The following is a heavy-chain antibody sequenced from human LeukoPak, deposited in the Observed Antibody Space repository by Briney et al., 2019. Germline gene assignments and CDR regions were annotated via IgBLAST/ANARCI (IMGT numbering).Heavy chain of an antibody. CDR3: AKTWSGYYGSGSYYPHLFDY. V-gene: IGHV3-30*18. CDR1: GFTFSSYA. D-gene: IGHD3-10*01. CDR2: ISYEGSTS. Sequence: PGGSLRLSCAASGFTFSSYAMSWVRQAPGKGLEWVAVISYEGSTSYYADSVKGRFTISRDNSKNTLYLQMNGLRAEDTAVYYCAKTWSGYYGSGSYYPHLFDYWGQGTLVTVSS. J-gene: IGHJ4*02.